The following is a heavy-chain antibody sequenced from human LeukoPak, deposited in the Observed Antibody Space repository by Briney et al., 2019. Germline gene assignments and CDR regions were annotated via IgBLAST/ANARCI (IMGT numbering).Heavy chain of an antibody. CDR2: TSGSGGST. V-gene: IGHV3-23*01. CDR3: AKFEGALLGNYYMDV. J-gene: IGHJ6*03. Sequence: PGGSLRLSCAASAFTFSSYAMSWVRQAPGKGLEWVSGTSGSGGSTYYAGSVKGRFTISRDNSKNTLYLQMNSLRAEDTAVYYCAKFEGALLGNYYMDVWGKGTTVTVSS. CDR1: AFTFSSYA.